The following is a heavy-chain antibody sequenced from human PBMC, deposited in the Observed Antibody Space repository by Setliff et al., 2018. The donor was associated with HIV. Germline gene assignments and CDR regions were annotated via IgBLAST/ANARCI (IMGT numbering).Heavy chain of an antibody. CDR2: INAGNGNA. J-gene: IGHJ1*01. V-gene: IGHV1-3*01. CDR1: GYTFTTYA. D-gene: IGHD2-15*01. Sequence: SVKVSCKASGYTFTTYALHWVRQAPGQRLEWMGWINAGNGNAKYSQKFQGRVTITRDTSASTAYMELSSLTSEDTAVYYCARVACSGGSCYSYFQHWGQGTLVTVSS. CDR3: ARVACSGGSCYSYFQH.